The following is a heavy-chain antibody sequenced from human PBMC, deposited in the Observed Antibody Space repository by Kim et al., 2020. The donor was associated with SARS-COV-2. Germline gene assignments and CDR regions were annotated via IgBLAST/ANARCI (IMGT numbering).Heavy chain of an antibody. D-gene: IGHD3-22*01. J-gene: IGHJ3*02. V-gene: IGHV4-59*08. CDR3: ARLRYYDSGGSGAFDI. CDR1: GGSISSYY. CDR2: IYYSGST. Sequence: SETLSLTCTVSGGSISSYYWSWIRQPPGKGLEWIGYIYYSGSTNYNPSLKSRVTISVNTSKNQFSLKLSSVTAADTAVYYCARLRYYDSGGSGAFDIWC.